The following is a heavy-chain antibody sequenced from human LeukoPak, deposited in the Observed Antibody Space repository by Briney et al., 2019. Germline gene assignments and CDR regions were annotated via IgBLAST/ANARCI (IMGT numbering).Heavy chain of an antibody. V-gene: IGHV3-74*01. CDR2: INSDGSST. J-gene: IGHJ6*02. CDR1: GFTFSNYW. D-gene: IGHD3-16*01. Sequence: GSLRLSCGASGFTFSNYWMHWVRQVPGKGLEWVSRINSDGSSTSYADSVKGRFTISRDNAKNTLHLQMNSLRAEDTAVYYCASVSPLTAPYYYYGMDVWGQGTTVTVSS. CDR3: ASVSPLTAPYYYYGMDV.